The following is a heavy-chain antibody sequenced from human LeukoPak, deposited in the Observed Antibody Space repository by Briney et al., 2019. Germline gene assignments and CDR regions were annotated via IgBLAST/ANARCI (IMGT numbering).Heavy chain of an antibody. CDR3: ARGGYSYYYDSRGLVDY. CDR1: GYTFTSYD. V-gene: IGHV1-8*01. J-gene: IGHJ4*02. Sequence: GASVKVSCKASGYTFTSYDINWVRQATGQGLEWMGWMNPISGNTGYAQKFQGRVTMTRNTSISTAYMELSSLRSEDTAVYYCARGGYSYYYDSRGLVDYWGQGTLVTVSS. CDR2: MNPISGNT. D-gene: IGHD3-22*01.